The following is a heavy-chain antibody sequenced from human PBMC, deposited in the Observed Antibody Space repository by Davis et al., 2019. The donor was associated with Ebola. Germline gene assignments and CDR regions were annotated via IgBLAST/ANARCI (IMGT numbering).Heavy chain of an antibody. V-gene: IGHV3-48*01. CDR3: AKVRDYSNYVYNYYMDV. J-gene: IGHJ6*03. CDR2: IGSSSSTI. D-gene: IGHD4-11*01. CDR1: GFTFSSYS. Sequence: GESLKISCAASGFTFSSYSMNWVRQAPGKGLEWVSYIGSSSSTIYYADSVKGRFTISRDNAKNSLYLQMNSLRAEDTAVYYCAKVRDYSNYVYNYYMDVWGKGTTVTVSS.